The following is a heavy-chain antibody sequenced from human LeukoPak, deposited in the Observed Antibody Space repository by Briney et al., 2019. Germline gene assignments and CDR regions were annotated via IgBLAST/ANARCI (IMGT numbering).Heavy chain of an antibody. J-gene: IGHJ4*02. D-gene: IGHD6-6*01. CDR2: IYTSGST. CDR1: GGSISNYY. Sequence: PSETLSLTCTVSGGSISNYYWSWIRQPPGKGLEWIGYIYTSGSTNYNPSLKSRVTMLVDTSKNQFSLKLTSVTAADTAVYYCARGGGYGSSPLKWGQGILVTVSS. CDR3: ARGGGYGSSPLK. V-gene: IGHV4-4*09.